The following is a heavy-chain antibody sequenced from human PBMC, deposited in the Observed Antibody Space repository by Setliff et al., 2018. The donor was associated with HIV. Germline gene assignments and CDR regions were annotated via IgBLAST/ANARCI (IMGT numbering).Heavy chain of an antibody. D-gene: IGHD1-1*01. J-gene: IGHJ4*02. CDR2: IKKDGSDK. CDR3: ARVRTSTGAQY. CDR1: GFTFSNSW. V-gene: IGHV3-7*03. Sequence: GGSLRLSCAASGFTFSNSWMTWVRQAPGKGLEWVANIKKDGSDKFYVDSVKGRFTISRDNIQNSLLLQMNSLTADDAAVYYCARVRTSTGAQYWGQGTLVTVSS.